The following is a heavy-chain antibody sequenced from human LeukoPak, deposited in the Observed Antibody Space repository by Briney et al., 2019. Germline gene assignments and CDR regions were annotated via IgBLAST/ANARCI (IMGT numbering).Heavy chain of an antibody. CDR1: GGSISNYY. CDR3: ARDSGTTGEVKFDP. V-gene: IGHV4-4*07. D-gene: IGHD3-10*01. CDR2: IYSRVT. Sequence: SETLSLTCTVSGGSISNYYLSWIRQPAGKGLEWIGRIYSRVTTYNPSLKSRVTMSAGTSRNHVSLTLNSVTAADTAVYYCARDSGTTGEVKFDPWGQGTLVTVSS. J-gene: IGHJ5*02.